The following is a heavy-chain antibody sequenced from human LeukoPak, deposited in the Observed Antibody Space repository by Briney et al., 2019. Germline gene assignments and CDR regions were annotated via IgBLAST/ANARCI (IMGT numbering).Heavy chain of an antibody. D-gene: IGHD3-3*01. CDR1: GYSMSSGHC. CDR2: IHHSGST. CDR3: ARPRTYYDFWSGYYGDAFDI. Sequence: SESLSLTCAVSGYSMSSGHCCGWIRQPPGKGLEWIGSIHHSGSTYYNPPLKSRVTISVDTSNNKFSLKLSSVTAADTAVYYCARPRTYYDFWSGYYGDAFDIWGQGTMVTVSS. J-gene: IGHJ3*02. V-gene: IGHV4-38-2*01.